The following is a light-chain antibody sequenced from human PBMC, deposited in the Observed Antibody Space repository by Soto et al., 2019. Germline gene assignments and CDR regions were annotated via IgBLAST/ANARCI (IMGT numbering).Light chain of an antibody. Sequence: EIVLTQSPGTLSLSPGERATLSCRASQSVSSSYLAWYQQKPGQAPRLLIYGASNRATGIPDGFSGSGSGTDFTLTISRLEPEDFAVYFCQQYNNSPEYTFGQGTKLEIK. CDR2: GAS. CDR1: QSVSSSY. CDR3: QQYNNSPEYT. J-gene: IGKJ2*01. V-gene: IGKV3-20*01.